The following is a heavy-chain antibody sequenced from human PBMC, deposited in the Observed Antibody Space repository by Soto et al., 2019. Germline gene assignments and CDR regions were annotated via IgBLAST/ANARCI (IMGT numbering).Heavy chain of an antibody. CDR2: VSGGGIT. D-gene: IGHD3-16*01. CDR1: GFTVSSHD. Sequence: EVQLLESGGGLVQPGGSLRLSCSASGFTVSSHDMSWVRQAPGKGLEWVSGVSGGGITSYAHSEKGRFTISRDKSRNTLNLQMNSLSVEDTAVYYCVIGFGGDYWGQGTLVTVSS. V-gene: IGHV3-23*01. CDR3: VIGFGGDY. J-gene: IGHJ4*02.